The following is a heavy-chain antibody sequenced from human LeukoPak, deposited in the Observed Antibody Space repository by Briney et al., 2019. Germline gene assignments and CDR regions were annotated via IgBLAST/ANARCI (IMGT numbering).Heavy chain of an antibody. CDR1: GYTFISYD. J-gene: IGHJ5*02. CDR3: ARGNTGTYYNWFDP. V-gene: IGHV1-8*01. CDR2: MNPTNGNT. D-gene: IGHD1-26*01. Sequence: ASVKVSCKASGYTFISYDINWVRQATGQGLEWMGWMNPTNGNTGYAQKFQGRVTMTRNTSISTAYMELSSLRSEDTAMYYCARGNTGTYYNWFDPWGQGTLVTVSS.